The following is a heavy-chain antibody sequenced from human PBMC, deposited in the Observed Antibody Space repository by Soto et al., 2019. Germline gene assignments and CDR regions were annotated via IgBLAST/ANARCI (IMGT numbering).Heavy chain of an antibody. Sequence: GESLKISCKGSGYSFTSYWIGWVRQMPGKGLEWMGIIYPGDSDTRYSPSFQGQVTISADKSISTAYLQWSSLKASDTAMYYCARHVGYYDSRYYYGMDVWGQGTTVTVSS. CDR3: ARHVGYYDSRYYYGMDV. V-gene: IGHV5-51*01. CDR1: GYSFTSYW. CDR2: IYPGDSDT. D-gene: IGHD3-22*01. J-gene: IGHJ6*02.